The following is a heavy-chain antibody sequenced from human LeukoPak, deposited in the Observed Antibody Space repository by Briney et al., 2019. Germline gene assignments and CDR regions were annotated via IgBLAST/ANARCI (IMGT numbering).Heavy chain of an antibody. CDR2: IGVSGAIT. CDR3: AKESVTTTYYYYMDV. CDR1: GFTVSSNY. V-gene: IGHV3-23*01. D-gene: IGHD4-11*01. Sequence: GGSLRLSCAASGFTVSSNYMSWVRQAPGKGLEWVSSIGVSGAITHYTDAVKGRFSISRDNSKNTVYLQMNSLRAEDTALYYCAKESVTTTYYYYMDVWGTGTTVTVSS. J-gene: IGHJ6*03.